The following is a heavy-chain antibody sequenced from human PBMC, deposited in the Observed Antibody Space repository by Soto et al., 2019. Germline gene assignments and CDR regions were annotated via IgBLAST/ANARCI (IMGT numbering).Heavy chain of an antibody. CDR2: VYYTGST. V-gene: IGHV4-39*01. J-gene: IGHJ4*02. CDR1: GDSVATSSYY. CDR3: ARRYGASFDY. Sequence: SETLSLTCTVSGDSVATSSYYWCWIRQTPGRGLEWIGTVYYTGSTYYNPSLNNRVTISVDTSKNQFSLKLSSVTAADTAVYYCARRYGASFDYWGQGTLVTVSS. D-gene: IGHD4-17*01.